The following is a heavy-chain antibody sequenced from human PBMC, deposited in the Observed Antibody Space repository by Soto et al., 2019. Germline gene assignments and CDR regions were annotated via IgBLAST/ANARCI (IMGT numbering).Heavy chain of an antibody. J-gene: IGHJ5*02. Sequence: ASVKVSCKASGYTFTRYTMNWVRQAPGQRLEWMGWINPDNGNTKSSQKFQDRVIITRDTAASTAYMDLSSLRSEDTAVYYCARGIATYQLDPWGQGTLVTVSS. CDR2: INPDNGNT. D-gene: IGHD2-2*01. CDR1: GYTFTRYT. V-gene: IGHV1-3*01. CDR3: ARGIATYQLDP.